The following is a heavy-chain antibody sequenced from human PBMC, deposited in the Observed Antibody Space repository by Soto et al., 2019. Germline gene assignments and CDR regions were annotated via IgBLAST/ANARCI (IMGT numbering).Heavy chain of an antibody. CDR3: ARDRYYYASSGHVPPGMNAFDI. D-gene: IGHD3-22*01. Sequence: AGGSLRRSCAASGFTFSSYEMNWVRQAPGKGLEWVSYISSSGSTIYYADSVKGRFTISRDNAKNSLYLQMNSLRAEDTAVYYCARDRYYYASSGHVPPGMNAFDIWRQGTMVTVSS. CDR1: GFTFSSYE. CDR2: ISSSGSTI. J-gene: IGHJ3*02. V-gene: IGHV3-48*03.